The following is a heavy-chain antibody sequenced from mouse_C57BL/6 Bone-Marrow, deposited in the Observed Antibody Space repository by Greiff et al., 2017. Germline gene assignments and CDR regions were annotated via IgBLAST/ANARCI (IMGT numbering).Heavy chain of an antibody. J-gene: IGHJ2*01. Sequence: EVMLVESGGGLVQPGGSLKLSCAASGFTFSDYYMYWVRQTPEKRLEWVAYISNGGGSTYYPDTVKGRFTISRDNAKNTLYLQMSRLKSEDTAMYYCARQGDGVFDYWGQGTTLTVSS. CDR2: ISNGGGST. V-gene: IGHV5-12*01. D-gene: IGHD3-3*01. CDR3: ARQGDGVFDY. CDR1: GFTFSDYY.